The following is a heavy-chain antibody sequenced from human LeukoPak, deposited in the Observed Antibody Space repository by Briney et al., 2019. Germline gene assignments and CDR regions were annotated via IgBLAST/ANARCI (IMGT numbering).Heavy chain of an antibody. CDR1: GGSISSGGYY. Sequence: SETLSLTCTVSGGSISSGGYYWSWIRQHPGKGLEWIGYIYYSGSTYYNPSLKSRVTISVDTSKNQFSLKLSSVTAADTAVYYCARVGSCSSTSCVTGNDYWGQGTLVTVSS. J-gene: IGHJ4*02. D-gene: IGHD2-2*01. CDR2: IYYSGST. CDR3: ARVGSCSSTSCVTGNDY. V-gene: IGHV4-31*03.